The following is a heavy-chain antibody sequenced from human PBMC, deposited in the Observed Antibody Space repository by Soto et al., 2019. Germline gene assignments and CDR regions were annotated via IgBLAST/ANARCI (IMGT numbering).Heavy chain of an antibody. CDR1: GGTFSSYA. Sequence: QVQLVQSGAEVKKPGSSVKVSCKASGGTFSSYAISWMRQAPGQGLEWMGGIIPIFGTANYAQKFQGRVTITADESTSTAYMELSSLRSEDTAVYYCARDRRPVVVVAARTKYYFDYWGQGTLVTVSS. J-gene: IGHJ4*02. CDR2: IIPIFGTA. D-gene: IGHD2-15*01. CDR3: ARDRRPVVVVAARTKYYFDY. V-gene: IGHV1-69*12.